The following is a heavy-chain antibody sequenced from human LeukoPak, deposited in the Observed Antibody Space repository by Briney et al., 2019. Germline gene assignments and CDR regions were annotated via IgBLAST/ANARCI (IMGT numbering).Heavy chain of an antibody. V-gene: IGHV3-73*01. CDR2: IRDKASNYAT. J-gene: IGHJ6*02. D-gene: IGHD1-26*01. CDR1: GFTFSDSD. CDR3: TYYRRDPRGFYYGMDV. Sequence: GGSLRLSCAASGFTFSDSDMHWVRRTSGKGLEWVGRIRDKASNYATAYAAPVKGRFTISRDDSKNTACLQMNSLKTEDTAIYYCTYYRRDPRGFYYGMDVWGQGTTVTVSS.